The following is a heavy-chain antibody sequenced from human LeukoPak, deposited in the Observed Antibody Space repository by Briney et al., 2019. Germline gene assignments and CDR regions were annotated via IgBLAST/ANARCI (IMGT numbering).Heavy chain of an antibody. D-gene: IGHD4-17*01. CDR2: ISAYNGNT. V-gene: IGHV1-18*01. J-gene: IGHJ4*02. Sequence: ASVKVSCKAPGYTFTSYGISWVRQAPGQGLEWMGWISAYNGNTNYAQKLQGRVTMTTDTSTSTAYMELRSLRSDDTAVYYCAREESYGDYLGRVDYWGQGTLVTVSS. CDR1: GYTFTSYG. CDR3: AREESYGDYLGRVDY.